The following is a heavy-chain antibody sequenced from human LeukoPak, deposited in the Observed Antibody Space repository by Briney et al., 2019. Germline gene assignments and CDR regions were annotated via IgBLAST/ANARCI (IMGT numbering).Heavy chain of an antibody. CDR1: GGSISSYY. D-gene: IGHD6-13*01. CDR3: ARGGSSSWPYYYYYYMDV. V-gene: IGHV4-59*01. J-gene: IGHJ6*03. CDR2: IYYSGST. Sequence: KPSETLSLTCTVSGGSISSYYWSWIRQPPGKGLEWIGYIYYSGSTNYNPSPKSRVTISVDTSKNQFSLKLSSVTAAGTAVYYCARGGSSSWPYYYYYYMDVWGKGTTVTVSS.